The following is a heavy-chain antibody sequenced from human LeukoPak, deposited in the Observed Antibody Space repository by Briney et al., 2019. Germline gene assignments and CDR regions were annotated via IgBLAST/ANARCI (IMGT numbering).Heavy chain of an antibody. J-gene: IGHJ3*02. CDR3: ARDLARKGQLDAFDI. CDR1: GFTFSSYS. D-gene: IGHD1-14*01. CDR2: ISSSSSYI. V-gene: IGHV3-21*01. Sequence: GGSLRLSCAASGFTFSSYSMNWVRQAPGKGLEWVSSISSSSSYIYYADSVKGRFTISRDNAKNSLYLQMNSLRAEDTAVYYCARDLARKGQLDAFDIWGQGTMVTVSS.